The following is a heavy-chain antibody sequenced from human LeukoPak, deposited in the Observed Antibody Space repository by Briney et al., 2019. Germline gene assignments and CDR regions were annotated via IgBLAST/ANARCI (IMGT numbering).Heavy chain of an antibody. D-gene: IGHD5-18*01. V-gene: IGHV4-31*03. CDR1: GGSFRSTGYY. CDR3: ARAPGGYSYALHWYFDL. CDR2: ISYSGST. Sequence: PSQTLSLTCTVSGGSFRSTGYYWSWIRQHPWKGLEWIGYISYSGSTNYNPSLKSRLTISVDSSKDRFSLRLSSVTAEDTAVYYCARAPGGYSYALHWYFDLWGRGTLVTVSS. J-gene: IGHJ2*01.